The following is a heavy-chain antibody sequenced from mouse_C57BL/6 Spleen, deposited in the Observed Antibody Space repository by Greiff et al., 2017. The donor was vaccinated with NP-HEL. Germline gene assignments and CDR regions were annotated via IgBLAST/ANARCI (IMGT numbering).Heavy chain of an antibody. D-gene: IGHD1-1*01. J-gene: IGHJ1*03. CDR1: GYAFSSSW. CDR3: ARGGYYYGSSSYWYFDV. Sequence: VQLQQSGPELVKPGASVKISCKASGYAFSSSWMNWVKQRPGKGLEWIGRIYPGDGDTNYNGKFKGKATLTADNSSSTAYMQLSSLTSEDSAVYFCARGGYYYGSSSYWYFDVWGTGTTVTVSS. CDR2: IYPGDGDT. V-gene: IGHV1-82*01.